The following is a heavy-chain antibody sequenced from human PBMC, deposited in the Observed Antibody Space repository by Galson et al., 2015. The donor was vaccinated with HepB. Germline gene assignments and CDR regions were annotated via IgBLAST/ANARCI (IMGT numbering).Heavy chain of an antibody. Sequence: SLRLSCAASGFTFSSYVMTWVRQAPGKGLEWVSAISGSGHSTYYADSVKGRFTISRDNSKNTLYLHMNSLRAEDTAVYYCAKHESYGASFEYWGQGTLVTVSS. J-gene: IGHJ4*02. CDR3: AKHESYGASFEY. D-gene: IGHD5-18*01. V-gene: IGHV3-23*01. CDR2: ISGSGHST. CDR1: GFTFSSYV.